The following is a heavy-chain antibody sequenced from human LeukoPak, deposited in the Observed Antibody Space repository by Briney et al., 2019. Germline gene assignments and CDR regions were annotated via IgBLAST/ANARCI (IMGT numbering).Heavy chain of an antibody. J-gene: IGHJ4*02. CDR1: GGTFSSYA. V-gene: IGHV1-69*04. D-gene: IGHD6-19*01. CDR2: IIPILGIA. Sequence: GASVKVSCKASGGTFSSYAISWLRQAPGQGLEWMGRIIPILGIANYAQKFQGRVTITADKSTSTAYMELSSLRSEDTAVYYCARLPRGPYSSGWYDYWGQGTLVTVSS. CDR3: ARLPRGPYSSGWYDY.